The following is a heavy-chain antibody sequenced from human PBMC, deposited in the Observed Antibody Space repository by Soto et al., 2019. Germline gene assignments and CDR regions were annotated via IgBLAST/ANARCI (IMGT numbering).Heavy chain of an antibody. Sequence: SETLSLTCAVYGGSFSCYYWSWIRQPPGKGLEWIGEINHSGSTNYNPSLKSRVTISVDTSKNQFSLKLSSVTAADTAVYYCARDGESRYYYDSSGYYAYWGQGTLVTVSS. J-gene: IGHJ4*02. D-gene: IGHD3-22*01. V-gene: IGHV4-34*01. CDR3: ARDGESRYYYDSSGYYAY. CDR1: GGSFSCYY. CDR2: INHSGST.